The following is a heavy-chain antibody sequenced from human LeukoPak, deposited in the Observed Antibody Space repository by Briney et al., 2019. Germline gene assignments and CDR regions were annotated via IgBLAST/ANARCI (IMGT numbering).Heavy chain of an antibody. D-gene: IGHD3-16*02. J-gene: IGHJ3*02. CDR2: INPNSGGT. Sequence: ASVKVSCKASGYTFTGYYMHWVRQAPGQGLEWMGWINPNSGGTNYAQKFQGRVTMTRDTSISTAYMELSRLRSDDTAVYYCARAADPIMITFGGVIVMNIWGQGTMVTVSS. V-gene: IGHV1-2*02. CDR1: GYTFTGYY. CDR3: ARAADPIMITFGGVIVMNI.